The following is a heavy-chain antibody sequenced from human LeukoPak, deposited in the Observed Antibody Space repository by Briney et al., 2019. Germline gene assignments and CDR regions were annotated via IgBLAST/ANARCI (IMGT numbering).Heavy chain of an antibody. D-gene: IGHD3-16*01. J-gene: IGHJ4*02. Sequence: SETLSLTCAVYGGSFSGYYWSWIRQPPGKGLEWIGEINHSGSTNYNPSLKSRVTISVDTSKNQFSLKLSSVTAADTAVYYCARGPRLRGRYFDYWGQGTLVTVSS. CDR2: INHSGST. CDR1: GGSFSGYY. V-gene: IGHV4-34*01. CDR3: ARGPRLRGRYFDY.